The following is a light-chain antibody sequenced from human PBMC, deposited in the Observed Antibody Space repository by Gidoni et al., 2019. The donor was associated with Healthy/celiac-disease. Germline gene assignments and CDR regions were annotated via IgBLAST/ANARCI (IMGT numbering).Light chain of an antibody. J-gene: IGKJ1*01. V-gene: IGKV3-20*01. Sequence: IVLTPSPGTLSLSPGERATLSCRASQSVSSSYLDWYQQKPGQAPRLLIYGASTRATGIPDRFSGSGSGTDFTLTISRLEPEDFAVYYCQQYGRSLWTFGQGTKVEIK. CDR1: QSVSSSY. CDR2: GAS. CDR3: QQYGRSLWT.